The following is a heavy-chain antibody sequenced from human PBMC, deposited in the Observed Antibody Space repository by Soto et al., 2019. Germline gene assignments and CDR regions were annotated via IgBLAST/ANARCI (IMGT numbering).Heavy chain of an antibody. Sequence: ASVKVSCKVSGYTLTELSMHWVRQAPGKGLEWMGWINPNSGGTNYAQKFQGWVTMTRDTSISTAYMELSRLRSDDTAVYYCAREGGSYSAYYYYGMDVWGQGTTVTVSS. J-gene: IGHJ6*02. CDR2: INPNSGGT. CDR3: AREGGSYSAYYYYGMDV. V-gene: IGHV1-2*04. CDR1: GYTLTELS. D-gene: IGHD1-26*01.